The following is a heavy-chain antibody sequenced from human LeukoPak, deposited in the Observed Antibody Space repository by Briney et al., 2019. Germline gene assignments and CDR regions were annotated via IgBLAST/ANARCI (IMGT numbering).Heavy chain of an antibody. V-gene: IGHV1-3*01. CDR1: GYTFTSYA. Sequence: ASVKVSCKASGYTFTSYAMHWVRQAPGQRLEWMGWINAGNGNTKYSQKFQGRVTITRDTSASTAYMELSSLRSEDTAVYCCARMRRYYDSSGYYYLVFDYWGQGTLVTVSS. J-gene: IGHJ4*02. CDR3: ARMRRYYDSSGYYYLVFDY. CDR2: INAGNGNT. D-gene: IGHD3-22*01.